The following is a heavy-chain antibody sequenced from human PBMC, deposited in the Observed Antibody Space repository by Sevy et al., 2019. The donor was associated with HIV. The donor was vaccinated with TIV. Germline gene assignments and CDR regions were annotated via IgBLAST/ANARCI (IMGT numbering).Heavy chain of an antibody. J-gene: IGHJ4*02. V-gene: IGHV4-4*07. D-gene: IGHD3-10*01. Sequence: SETLSLTCTVSGDSISSYYWSWIRQPAGKGLEWTGRMYTSGSTKYNPSLKSRVTMSVDTSKNQFSLKLSSVTAADTAVYYCARDALWFGQGAFDYWGQGTLVTVSS. CDR3: ARDALWFGQGAFDY. CDR1: GDSISSYY. CDR2: MYTSGST.